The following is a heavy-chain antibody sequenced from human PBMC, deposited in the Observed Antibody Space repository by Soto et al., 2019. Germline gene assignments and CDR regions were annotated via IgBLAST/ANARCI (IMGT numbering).Heavy chain of an antibody. V-gene: IGHV3-23*01. CDR3: AKRAYDILTAYYDAYYLDY. Sequence: PGGSLRLSCAASGCSFSNCAMSWVRQAPGKGLEWVSTISGSGSSPYYADSVKGRFTISRDNSKNTLYLQMNSLRAEDTALYYCAKRAYDILTAYYDAYYLDYWGQGTLVTVSS. CDR2: ISGSGSSP. J-gene: IGHJ4*02. CDR1: GCSFSNCA. D-gene: IGHD3-9*01.